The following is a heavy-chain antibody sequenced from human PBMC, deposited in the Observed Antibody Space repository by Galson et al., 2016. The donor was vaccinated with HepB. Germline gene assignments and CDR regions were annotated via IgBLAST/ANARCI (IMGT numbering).Heavy chain of an antibody. V-gene: IGHV4-34*01. J-gene: IGHJ3*01. CDR1: GGSFSGYY. CDR3: ELRFLDYDAFDF. CDR2: INHSGVT. Sequence: EPLSLTCAVSGGSFSGYYWNWIRQPPGKGLEWIGEINHSGVTHYNPSLKSRVTISVDMSKNQFSLKLTSVSAADTAVYYCELRFLDYDAFDFWGQGTMVTVSS. D-gene: IGHD3-3*01.